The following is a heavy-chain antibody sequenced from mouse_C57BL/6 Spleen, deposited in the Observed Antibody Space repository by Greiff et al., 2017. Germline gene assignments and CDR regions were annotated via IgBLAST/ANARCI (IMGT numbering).Heavy chain of an antibody. D-gene: IGHD1-1*01. CDR3: ARPITTVVATDYAMDY. V-gene: IGHV1-39*01. CDR1: GYSFTDYN. Sequence: EVQLQQSGPELVKPGASVKISCKASGYSFTDYNMNWVKQSNGKSLEWIGVINPNYGTTSYNQKFKGKATLTVDQSSSTAYIQHNSLTSEDSAVYYGARPITTVVATDYAMDYWGQGTSVTVSS. J-gene: IGHJ4*01. CDR2: INPNYGTT.